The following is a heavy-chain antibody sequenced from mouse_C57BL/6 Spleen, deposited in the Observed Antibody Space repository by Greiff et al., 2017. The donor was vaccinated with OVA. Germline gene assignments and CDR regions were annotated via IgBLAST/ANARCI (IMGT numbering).Heavy chain of an antibody. CDR3: AKEGPSYDPFDY. CDR2: ILPGSGST. Sequence: VKLQESGAELMKPGASVKLSCKATGYTFTGYWIEWVKQRPGHGLEWIGEILPGSGSTTYTEKFKGKATFTADTSSNTAYMQLSSLTTEDSAIYYCAKEGPSYDPFDYWGQGTTLTVSS. CDR1: GYTFTGYW. D-gene: IGHD1-1*01. J-gene: IGHJ2*01. V-gene: IGHV1-9*01.